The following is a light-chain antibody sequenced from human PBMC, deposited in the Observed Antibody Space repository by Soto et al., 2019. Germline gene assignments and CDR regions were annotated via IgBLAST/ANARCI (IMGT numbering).Light chain of an antibody. CDR3: QQYDTYCRR. J-gene: IGKJ1*01. Sequence: IQRPQSLYCLTESVSYRVTTTCWVSQSFSGTLAWYQQKPGKAPELLIYDASTLERGVASRFSGSGSGTEFTLTISCLQSDDFATYYCQQYDTYCRRFGQGTKVDI. CDR1: QSFSGT. CDR2: DAS. V-gene: IGKV1-5*01.